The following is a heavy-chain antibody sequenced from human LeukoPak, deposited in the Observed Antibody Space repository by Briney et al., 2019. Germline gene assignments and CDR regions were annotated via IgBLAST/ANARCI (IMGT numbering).Heavy chain of an antibody. Sequence: SETLSLTCAVYGGSFSGYYWNWIRQPPGKGLEWIGEINNSGSTNYNPSLKSRVIISRDTSKNQFSLKLSSVTAADTAVYYCARGRAFFDWGQGTLVTVSS. J-gene: IGHJ4*02. V-gene: IGHV4-34*01. D-gene: IGHD3-3*02. CDR2: INNSGST. CDR3: ARGRAFFD. CDR1: GGSFSGYY.